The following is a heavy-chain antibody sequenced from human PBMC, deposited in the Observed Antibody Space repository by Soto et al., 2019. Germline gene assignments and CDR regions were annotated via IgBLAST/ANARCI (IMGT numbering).Heavy chain of an antibody. CDR1: GYTLTELS. CDR2: FDPEDGET. V-gene: IGHV1-24*01. CDR3: ATGEYSGYDYSFDY. Sequence: QVQLVQSGAEVKKPGASVKVSCKVSGYTLTELSMHWVRQAPGKGIEWMGGFDPEDGETIYAQKFQGRVTMTEDTSTDTAYIELSSLRSEDTAVYYCATGEYSGYDYSFDYWGQGTLVTVSS. D-gene: IGHD5-12*01. J-gene: IGHJ4*02.